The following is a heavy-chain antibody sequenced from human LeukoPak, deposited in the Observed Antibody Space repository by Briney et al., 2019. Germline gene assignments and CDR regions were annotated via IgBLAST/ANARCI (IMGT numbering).Heavy chain of an antibody. CDR3: ARDSSSLVYYGMDV. V-gene: IGHV1-46*01. D-gene: IGHD6-13*01. Sequence: ASVKVSCKASGYTFTSYYMHWVRQAPGQGLEWMGIINPSGGSTSYAQKFQGRVTMTRDTSISTAYMELSRLRSDDTAVYYCARDSSSLVYYGMDVWGQGTTVTVSS. CDR1: GYTFTSYY. CDR2: INPSGGST. J-gene: IGHJ6*02.